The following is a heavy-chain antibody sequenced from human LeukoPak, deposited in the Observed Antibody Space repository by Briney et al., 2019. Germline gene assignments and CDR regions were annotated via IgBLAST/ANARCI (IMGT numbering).Heavy chain of an antibody. CDR3: AKDIVVVPAEGWFDY. J-gene: IGHJ4*02. Sequence: GGSLRLSCAASGFTFSSYAMSWVRQAPGKGLEWVSVISGSGGSTYYADSVKGRFTISRDNSKNTLYLQMSSLRAEDTAVYYCAKDIVVVPAEGWFDYWGQGTLVTVSS. V-gene: IGHV3-23*01. CDR2: ISGSGGST. D-gene: IGHD2-2*01. CDR1: GFTFSSYA.